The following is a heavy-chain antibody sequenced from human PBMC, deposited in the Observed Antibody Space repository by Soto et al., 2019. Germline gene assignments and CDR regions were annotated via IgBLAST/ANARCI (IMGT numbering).Heavy chain of an antibody. Sequence: PGESLKISCKVSGKTFINHCIAWVLQMPGKGLEWMGIIYPGDSDARYSPSFGGQVTISVDKSITTAYLQWSSLEASDSAMYYCARQGDMAATPADAFDIWGQGTMVTVSS. J-gene: IGHJ3*02. CDR3: ARQGDMAATPADAFDI. CDR2: IYPGDSDA. D-gene: IGHD3-16*01. V-gene: IGHV5-51*01. CDR1: GKTFINHC.